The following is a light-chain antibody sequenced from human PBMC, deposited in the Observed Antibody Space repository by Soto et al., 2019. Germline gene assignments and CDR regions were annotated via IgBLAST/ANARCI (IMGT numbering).Light chain of an antibody. J-gene: IGKJ4*01. Sequence: EIVLTQSPGTLSLSPGERATLSCRASQSVSSSYLAWYHQKPGQAPRLLIYGASRRATGIPDRFSGSGSGTDFTLTISRLEPEDVAVYYCQQYGSLLTFGGETKVEIK. CDR2: GAS. CDR3: QQYGSLLT. CDR1: QSVSSSY. V-gene: IGKV3-20*01.